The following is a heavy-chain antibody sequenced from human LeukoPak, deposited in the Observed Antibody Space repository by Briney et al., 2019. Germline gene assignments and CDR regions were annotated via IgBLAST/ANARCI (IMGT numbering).Heavy chain of an antibody. CDR1: GFTFSDAW. CDR2: IKGKTDGGTT. V-gene: IGHV3-15*01. J-gene: IGHJ4*02. D-gene: IGHD6-13*01. CDR3: TRSSWSDY. Sequence: PGRSLRLSCAASGFTFSDAWMSWVRQAPGEGLEWVGRIKGKTDGGTTDYAAPVKGRFTISRDDSKNTLFLQLNSLKIEDTAVYYCTRSSWSDYWGQGTLVTVSS.